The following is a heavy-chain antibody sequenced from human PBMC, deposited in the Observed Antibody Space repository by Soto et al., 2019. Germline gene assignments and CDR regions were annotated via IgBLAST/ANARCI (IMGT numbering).Heavy chain of an antibody. Sequence: GGSLRLSCAASGFIFSSFALHWVRQAPGKGLEWVAVISYDGSNKYNADSVKGRFTISRDNSKNTLYLQMNSLGAEDTAVYYCAREGAVALDYWGQGTLVTVSS. J-gene: IGHJ4*02. D-gene: IGHD2-15*01. V-gene: IGHV3-30*19. CDR1: GFIFSSFA. CDR3: AREGAVALDY. CDR2: ISYDGSNK.